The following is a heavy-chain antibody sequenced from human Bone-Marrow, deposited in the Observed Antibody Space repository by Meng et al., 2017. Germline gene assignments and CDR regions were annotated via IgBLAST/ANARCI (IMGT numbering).Heavy chain of an antibody. J-gene: IGHJ4*02. CDR2: INTNTGNP. CDR1: GYTFTRCA. CDR3: ARDPGAGYVDY. D-gene: IGHD7-27*01. Sequence: ASVKVSCKASGYTFTRCAMNWVRQAPGQGREGMGWINTNTGNPTYAHGFTGRFVISLDTSVSTAYLQISSLKADDTAVYYCARDPGAGYVDYWGQGALVTVSS. V-gene: IGHV7-4-1*02.